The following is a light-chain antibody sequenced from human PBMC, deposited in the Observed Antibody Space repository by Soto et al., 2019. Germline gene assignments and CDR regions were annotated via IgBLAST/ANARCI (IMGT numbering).Light chain of an antibody. CDR1: QSVASN. CDR3: QQYGSSPIT. V-gene: IGKV3-15*01. Sequence: EIVMTQSPASLSVSPGESVTLSCRASQSVASNLAWYQQKPGQAPRLLISDASTRATGIPARFSGSGSGTDFTLTISRLEPEDFAVYYCQQYGSSPITFGQGTRLEIK. J-gene: IGKJ5*01. CDR2: DAS.